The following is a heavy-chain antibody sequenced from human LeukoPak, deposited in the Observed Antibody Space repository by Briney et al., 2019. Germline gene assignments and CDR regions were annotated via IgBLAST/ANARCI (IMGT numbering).Heavy chain of an antibody. CDR3: AREVIISGHLFDY. V-gene: IGHV4-34*01. J-gene: IGHJ4*02. Sequence: SETLSLTCAVYGGSFSGYYWSWIRQPPGKGLEWIGEINHSGSTNYNPSLKSRVTISVDTSKNQFSLKLSSVTAADTAVYYCAREVIISGHLFDYWGQGTLVTVSS. CDR1: GGSFSGYY. D-gene: IGHD6-19*01. CDR2: INHSGST.